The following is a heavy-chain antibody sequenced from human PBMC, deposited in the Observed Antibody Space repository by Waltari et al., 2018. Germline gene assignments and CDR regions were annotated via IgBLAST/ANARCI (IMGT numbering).Heavy chain of an antibody. V-gene: IGHV4-59*11. Sequence: QVQLQESGPGLVKPSETLSLTCTVSGGSISSHYWSWIRQPPGKGLEWIGYIYYSGSTNYNPSLKSRVTISVDTSKNQFSLKLSSVTAADTAVYYCARRSPGLPFDYWGQGTLVTVSS. CDR2: IYYSGST. D-gene: IGHD2-21*01. CDR1: GGSISSHY. J-gene: IGHJ4*02. CDR3: ARRSPGLPFDY.